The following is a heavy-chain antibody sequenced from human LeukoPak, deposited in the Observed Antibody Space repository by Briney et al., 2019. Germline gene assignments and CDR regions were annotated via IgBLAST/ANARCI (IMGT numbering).Heavy chain of an antibody. Sequence: PGGSLRLSCAASGFTFDDYAMHWVRQAPGKGLEWVSGISWNSGSIGYADSVKGRFTISRDNAKNSLYLQMNGLRAEDMALYYCAKVSGHYYFDYWGQGTLVTVSS. CDR2: ISWNSGSI. D-gene: IGHD6-25*01. CDR3: AKVSGHYYFDY. V-gene: IGHV3-9*03. J-gene: IGHJ4*02. CDR1: GFTFDDYA.